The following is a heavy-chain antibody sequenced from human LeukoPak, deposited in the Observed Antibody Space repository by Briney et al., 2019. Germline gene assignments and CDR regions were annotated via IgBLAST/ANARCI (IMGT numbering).Heavy chain of an antibody. CDR2: IIPIFGTA. CDR3: ARGMAVLYYYDSSGYPTEPGGYYYMDV. D-gene: IGHD3-22*01. Sequence: SVKVSCKASGGTFSSYAMSWVRQAPGQGLEWMRRIIPIFGTANYAQKFQGRVTITTDESTSTAYMELSSLRSEDTAVYYCARGMAVLYYYDSSGYPTEPGGYYYMDVWGKGTTVTVSS. CDR1: GGTFSSYA. V-gene: IGHV1-69*05. J-gene: IGHJ6*03.